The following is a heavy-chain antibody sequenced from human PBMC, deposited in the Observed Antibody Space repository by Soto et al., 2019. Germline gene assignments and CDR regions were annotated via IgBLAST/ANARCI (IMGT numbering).Heavy chain of an antibody. Sequence: SETLSLTCTVSGASIRSTDYYWSWIRQAPGKGLEWIGYVYYTGSTYYNPPLMSRLTISVDTSKNQFSLKLTSVTAAETAVYYCVRTAREGAVAPHWFDRWGQGTQVTVSS. CDR1: GASIRSTDYY. CDR3: VRTAREGAVAPHWFDR. V-gene: IGHV4-30-4*08. D-gene: IGHD2-21*02. CDR2: VYYTGST. J-gene: IGHJ5*02.